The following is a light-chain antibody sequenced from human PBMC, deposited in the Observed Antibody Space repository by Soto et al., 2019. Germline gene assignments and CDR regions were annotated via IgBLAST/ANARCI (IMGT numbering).Light chain of an antibody. Sequence: EIVLTQSPGTLSLSPGERATLSCMASQSVSSSYLAWYQQKPGQAPRLLIYGASSRATGIPDSFSGRGSVTDFTLIISRLVPEDFAVYYCQQYGSSFTWTFGQGTKVDIK. CDR2: GAS. CDR3: QQYGSSFTWT. CDR1: QSVSSSY. J-gene: IGKJ1*01. V-gene: IGKV3-20*01.